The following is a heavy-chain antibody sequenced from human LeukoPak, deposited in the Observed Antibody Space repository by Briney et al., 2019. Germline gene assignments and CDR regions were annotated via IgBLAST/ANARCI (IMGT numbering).Heavy chain of an antibody. D-gene: IGHD1-26*01. CDR3: AKDEYSGSYY. J-gene: IGHJ4*02. V-gene: IGHV5-51*01. CDR2: IYPGDSDT. Sequence: GESLKISCKGSGYSFTSYWIGWVRQMPGKGLEWMRIIYPGDSDTRYSPSFQGQVTISTDNAKNTLYLQMNSLRAEDTAVYYCAKDEYSGSYYWGQGTLVTVSS. CDR1: GYSFTSYW.